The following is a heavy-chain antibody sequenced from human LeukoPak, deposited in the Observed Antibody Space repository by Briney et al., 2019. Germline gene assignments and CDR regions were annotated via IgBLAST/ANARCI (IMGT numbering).Heavy chain of an antibody. Sequence: SVKVSCKASGGTFSSYAISWVRQAPGQGLEWMGGSIPIFGTANYAQKFQGRVTITADKSTSTAYIELSSLRSDDTAVYYCARTFITIFGVVSDAFDIWGQGTMVTVSS. D-gene: IGHD3-3*01. CDR2: SIPIFGTA. CDR3: ARTFITIFGVVSDAFDI. CDR1: GGTFSSYA. J-gene: IGHJ3*02. V-gene: IGHV1-69*06.